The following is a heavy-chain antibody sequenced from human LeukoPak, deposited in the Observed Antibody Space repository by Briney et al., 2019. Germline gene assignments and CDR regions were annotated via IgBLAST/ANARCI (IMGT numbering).Heavy chain of an antibody. D-gene: IGHD2-2*01. J-gene: IGHJ4*02. CDR2: INAGNGNT. CDR1: GYTFTSYA. V-gene: IGHV1-3*01. Sequence: ASVKVSCKASGYTFTSYAMHWVRQAPGQRLEWMGWINAGNGNTKYSQKFQGRVTITRDTSASTAYMELSSLRSEDTAVYYCAREFMVVPAAVDYWGQGTLVTVSS. CDR3: AREFMVVPAAVDY.